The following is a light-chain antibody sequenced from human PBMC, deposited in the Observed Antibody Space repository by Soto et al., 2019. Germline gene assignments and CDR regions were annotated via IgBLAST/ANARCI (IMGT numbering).Light chain of an antibody. J-gene: IGKJ1*01. CDR3: QQYNIYST. CDR1: QSIRTW. V-gene: IGKV1-5*01. Sequence: IPATQSPSTLSASVRNRVTITCRASQSIRTWLAWYQQKPGKAPKLLIYDASSLESGVPSRFSGSGSGTEFTLTISSLQPDDFATYYCQQYNIYSTFGQGTKVDIK. CDR2: DAS.